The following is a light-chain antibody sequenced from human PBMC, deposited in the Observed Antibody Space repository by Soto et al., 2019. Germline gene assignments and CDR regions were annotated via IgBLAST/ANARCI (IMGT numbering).Light chain of an antibody. CDR2: SAS. J-gene: IGKJ5*01. CDR1: QSVSSD. Sequence: EIVLTQSPATLSVSPGERATLSCRASQSVSSDLAWYHQKPGQAPMLLIYSASTRATGIPDRFSGSGSGTDFTLTISRLEPEDFAVYYCQQYGSSPLTFGQGTRLEIK. CDR3: QQYGSSPLT. V-gene: IGKV3-20*01.